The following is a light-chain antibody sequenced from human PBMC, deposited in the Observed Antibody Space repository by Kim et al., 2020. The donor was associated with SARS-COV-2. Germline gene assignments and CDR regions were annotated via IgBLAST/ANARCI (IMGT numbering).Light chain of an antibody. CDR3: QQFSTSPPAYT. CDR1: QSISSTF. CDR2: AAS. Sequence: PGERATLSCRASQSISSTFLAWYQQKLGQAPRLLIFAASSRAAGTPDRFSGSGSGTDFTLTISRVEPDDFAVYYCQQFSTSPPAYTFGQGTKLEI. V-gene: IGKV3-20*01. J-gene: IGKJ2*01.